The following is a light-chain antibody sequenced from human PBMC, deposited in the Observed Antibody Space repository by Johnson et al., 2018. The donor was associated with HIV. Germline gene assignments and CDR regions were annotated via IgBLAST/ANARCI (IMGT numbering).Light chain of an antibody. CDR2: ENN. CDR3: GTWDSSLRVGF. Sequence: QSVLSQPPSVSAAPGQKVTISCSGSSSNIGNNYVSWYQVLPGTAPKLLIYENNKRPSGIPDRFSGSKSGTSATLGITGLQTGDEADYYCGTWDSSLRVGFFGTGTKVTVL. J-gene: IGLJ1*01. CDR1: SSNIGNNY. V-gene: IGLV1-51*02.